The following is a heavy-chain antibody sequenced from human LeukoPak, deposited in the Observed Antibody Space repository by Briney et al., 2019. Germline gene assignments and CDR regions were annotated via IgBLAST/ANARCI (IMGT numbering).Heavy chain of an antibody. Sequence: GGSLRLSCAASGFPFSSYLMTWVRQAPGKGLEWVANIKPDGSEKFYADSVEGRFTISRDNAKNSVYLQMDSLRAEDTAVYYCARNRGPSYWGQGTLVTVSS. CDR2: IKPDGSEK. V-gene: IGHV3-7*01. J-gene: IGHJ4*02. CDR3: ARNRGPSY. CDR1: GFPFSSYL.